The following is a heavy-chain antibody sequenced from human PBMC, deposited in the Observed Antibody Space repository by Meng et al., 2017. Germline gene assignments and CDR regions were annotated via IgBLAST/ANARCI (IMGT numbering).Heavy chain of an antibody. CDR1: TFTFISYA. Sequence: LVMAVGGVSGPGVAVCLAWASSTFTFISYAMHWVRKARGKVLEWVGVIWYEGSNKYYADAVKDRFTLYRDNSKNTLYLKMNSLRAEDTAVYYCAREGWELRDAFDIWGQGTMVTVSS. CDR2: IWYEGSNK. V-gene: IGHV3-33*01. J-gene: IGHJ3*02. CDR3: AREGWELRDAFDI. D-gene: IGHD1-26*01.